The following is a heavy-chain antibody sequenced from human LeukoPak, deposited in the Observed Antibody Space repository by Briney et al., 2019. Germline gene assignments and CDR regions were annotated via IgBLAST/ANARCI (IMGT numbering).Heavy chain of an antibody. Sequence: GESLKISCKGSGYSFTSYWIGWVRQMPGKGLERMGIIYPGDSDTRYSPSFQGQVTISADKSISTAYLQWSSLKASDTAMYYCARLYSYGSGSYPAGAFDIWGQGQWSPSLQ. CDR3: ARLYSYGSGSYPAGAFDI. CDR2: IYPGDSDT. D-gene: IGHD3-10*01. J-gene: IGHJ3*02. CDR1: GYSFTSYW. V-gene: IGHV5-51*01.